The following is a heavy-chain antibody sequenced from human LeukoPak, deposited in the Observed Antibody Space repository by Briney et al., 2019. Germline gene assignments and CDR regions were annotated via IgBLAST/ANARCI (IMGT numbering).Heavy chain of an antibody. D-gene: IGHD1-7*01. Sequence: SETLSLTCTVSGGSISSSNYYWDWIRQPPGKGLEWIGSIYYSGSTYYNPSLKSRVTISVDTSKNQFSLKLSSVTAPDTAVYFCARRGTNSREYWGQGTLVTVSS. CDR1: GGSISSSNYY. V-gene: IGHV4-39*01. CDR3: ARRGTNSREY. J-gene: IGHJ4*02. CDR2: IYYSGST.